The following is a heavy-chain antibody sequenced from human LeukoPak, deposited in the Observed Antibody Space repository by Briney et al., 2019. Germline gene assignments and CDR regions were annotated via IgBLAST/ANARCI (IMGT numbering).Heavy chain of an antibody. CDR2: IGPHSTFT. Sequence: ASVTVSCKSSGFTFTDHYIHWVRQGPGQGLEWMGYIGPHSTFTSSPQEFQGRVTITRDASMSTAYMELTRLTSDDTAVYYCVREGEGPLSKDFDYWGQGTLVTVSS. D-gene: IGHD2/OR15-2a*01. CDR1: GFTFTDHY. CDR3: VREGEGPLSKDFDY. V-gene: IGHV1-2*02. J-gene: IGHJ4*02.